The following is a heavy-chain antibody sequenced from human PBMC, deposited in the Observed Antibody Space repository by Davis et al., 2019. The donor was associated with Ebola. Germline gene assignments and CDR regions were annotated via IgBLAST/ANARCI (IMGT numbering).Heavy chain of an antibody. V-gene: IGHV1-46*01. CDR3: ARGKWFDP. CDR2: INPSGGST. CDR1: GYTFTSYY. J-gene: IGHJ5*02. Sequence: ASVKVSCRASGYTFTSYYMHWVRQAPGKGLEWMGIINPSGGSTSYAQKFQGRVTLTADKATNTTYMELSGLRFDDTAVYYSARGKWFDPWGQGTLVSVTS.